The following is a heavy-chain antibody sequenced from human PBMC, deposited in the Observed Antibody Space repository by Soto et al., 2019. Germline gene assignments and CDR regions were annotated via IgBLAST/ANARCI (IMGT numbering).Heavy chain of an antibody. J-gene: IGHJ4*02. CDR2: VSGSGGST. Sequence: GGSLRLSCAASGFTFSSYAMSWVRQAPGKGLEWVSAVSGSGGSTYYADSVKGRFTISRDNSKNTLYLQMNSLRAEDTAVYYCAKDVAAAGNFLWGQGTLVTVSS. D-gene: IGHD6-13*01. CDR1: GFTFSSYA. CDR3: AKDVAAAGNFL. V-gene: IGHV3-23*01.